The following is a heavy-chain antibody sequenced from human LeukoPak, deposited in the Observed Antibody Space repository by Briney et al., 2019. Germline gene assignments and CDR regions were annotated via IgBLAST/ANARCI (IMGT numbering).Heavy chain of an antibody. CDR1: GYTFTAYY. V-gene: IGHV1-2*02. D-gene: IGHD2-8*01. Sequence: GASVTVSCTTSGYTFTAYYMYWLRQAPGQGLECIGWIYPNSGATGYAQNFQGRVTMTRDTSVSTIYMELSRLRSDDTAVYYCARDGVSTTPDFDYWGQGTLVTVSS. CDR2: IYPNSGAT. J-gene: IGHJ4*02. CDR3: ARDGVSTTPDFDY.